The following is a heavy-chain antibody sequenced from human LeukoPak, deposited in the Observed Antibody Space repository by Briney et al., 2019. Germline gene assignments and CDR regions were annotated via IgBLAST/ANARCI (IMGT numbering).Heavy chain of an antibody. CDR1: GFTFNNYG. V-gene: IGHV3-30*02. CDR3: AKTSLSDSSGHYYYMDV. J-gene: IGHJ6*03. CDR2: IRFDEREK. Sequence: PGKSLRLSCAASGFTFNNYGMHWVRHTPSKGLEWVAFIRFDEREKFYADSVKGRFTISRDNSRNTVSLQLSNLRTEDTALYYCAKTSLSDSSGHYYYMDVWGKGTTVTVSS. D-gene: IGHD3-3*01.